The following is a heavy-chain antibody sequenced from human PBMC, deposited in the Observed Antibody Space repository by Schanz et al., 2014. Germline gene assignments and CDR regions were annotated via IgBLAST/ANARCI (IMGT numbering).Heavy chain of an antibody. Sequence: QVHLVQSGAEVKKPGSSVKVSCKASGGTFSSDTFSWVRQAPGQGLEWMGRIVPIAGITNYAQRFQGRVTITADKSSDTAYMELSSLRSEDTAVYYCAREVGLYDRGWFDPSGQGTLXTVSS. CDR2: IVPIAGIT. V-gene: IGHV1-69*08. CDR3: AREVGLYDRGWFDP. CDR1: GGTFSSDT. J-gene: IGHJ5*02. D-gene: IGHD3-22*01.